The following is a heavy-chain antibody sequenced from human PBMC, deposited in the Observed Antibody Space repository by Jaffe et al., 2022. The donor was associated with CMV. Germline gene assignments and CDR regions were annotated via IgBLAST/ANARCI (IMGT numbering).Heavy chain of an antibody. V-gene: IGHV5-51*01. CDR2: IYPGDSDT. CDR1: GYSFTSYW. Sequence: EVQLVQSGAEVKKPGESLKISCKGSGYSFTSYWIGWVRQMPGKGLEWMGIIYPGDSDTRYSPSFQGQVTISADKSISTAYLQWSSLKASDTAMYYCARNLGVGATQGYYYYYYMDVWGKGTTVTVSS. D-gene: IGHD1-26*01. CDR3: ARNLGVGATQGYYYYYYMDV. J-gene: IGHJ6*03.